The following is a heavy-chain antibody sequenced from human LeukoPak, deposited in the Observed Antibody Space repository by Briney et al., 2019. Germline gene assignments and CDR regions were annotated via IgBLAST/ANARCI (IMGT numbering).Heavy chain of an antibody. CDR3: ARYRERFDL. CDR1: GFTFTDYY. D-gene: IGHD1-26*01. CDR2: IYPKSRDT. V-gene: IGHV1-2*02. Sequence: ASVKVSCKASGFTFTDYYMHWVRQAPGQGLEWMGYIYPKSRDTNYEQNFQGRVTMTSDTSMSTVYMELTGLRSDDTAVYYCARYRERFDLWGRGTLVTVSS. J-gene: IGHJ2*01.